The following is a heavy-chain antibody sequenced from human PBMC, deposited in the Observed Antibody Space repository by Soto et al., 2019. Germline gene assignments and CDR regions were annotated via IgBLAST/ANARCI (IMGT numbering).Heavy chain of an antibody. V-gene: IGHV1-46*01. Sequence: QVQLVQSGAEVKKPGASVKVSCKASGYTFTSYNIHWVRQAPGQGLEWVGMINPRGDRTNYAQNFQGRVTMTRDTATSTVYMELSSLRSEDTAVYYCARGRGYSGDDLQEDGFDIWGQGTMVTVS. D-gene: IGHD5-12*01. CDR1: GYTFTSYN. CDR2: INPRGDRT. CDR3: ARGRGYSGDDLQEDGFDI. J-gene: IGHJ3*02.